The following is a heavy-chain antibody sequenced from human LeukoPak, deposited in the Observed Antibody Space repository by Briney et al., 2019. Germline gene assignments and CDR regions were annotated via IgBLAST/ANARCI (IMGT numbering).Heavy chain of an antibody. V-gene: IGHV3-23*01. CDR2: ISGSGGST. CDR3: AKDSSAYYYLSNYFDY. Sequence: GGSLRLSCAASGFTFSNYSMSWVRQAPGKGLEWVSGISGSGGSTYYADSVKGRFTISRDNSRNTLYLQMNSLRAEGTAVYYCAKDSSAYYYLSNYFDYWGQGTLVTVSS. J-gene: IGHJ4*02. D-gene: IGHD3-22*01. CDR1: GFTFSNYS.